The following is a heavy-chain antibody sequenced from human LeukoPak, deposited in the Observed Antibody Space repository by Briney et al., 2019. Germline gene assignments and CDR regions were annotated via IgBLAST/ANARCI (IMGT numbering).Heavy chain of an antibody. D-gene: IGHD2-2*01. J-gene: IGHJ5*02. Sequence: SQTLSLTCAVSGGSVSTGAYSWTWIRQSPGKGLEWIGYRYESGSTYYNPSLKSRVTISIDQSKNQFSLKLTSVTSADTAVYYCARSAAYGGWFDPWGRGTLVTVSS. V-gene: IGHV4-30-2*06. CDR2: RYESGST. CDR1: GGSVSTGAYS. CDR3: ARSAAYGGWFDP.